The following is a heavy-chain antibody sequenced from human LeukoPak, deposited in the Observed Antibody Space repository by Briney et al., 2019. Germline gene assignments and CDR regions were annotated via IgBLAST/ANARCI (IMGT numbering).Heavy chain of an antibody. CDR1: GYTFTSYA. CDR2: INTNTGNP. J-gene: IGHJ2*01. D-gene: IGHD3-9*01. CDR3: ARDVLRYFDWLGPDQNYWYFDL. V-gene: IGHV7-4-1*02. Sequence: ASVKVSCKASGYTFTSYAMNWVRQAPGQGLEWMGWINTNTGNPTYAQGFTGRFVFSLDTSVSTAYLQISSLKAEDTAVYYCARDVLRYFDWLGPDQNYWYFDLWGRGTLVTVSS.